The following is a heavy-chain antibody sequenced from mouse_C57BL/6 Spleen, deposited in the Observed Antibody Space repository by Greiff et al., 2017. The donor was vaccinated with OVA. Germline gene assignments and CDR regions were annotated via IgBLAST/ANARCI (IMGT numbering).Heavy chain of an antibody. D-gene: IGHD2-4*01. J-gene: IGHJ4*01. CDR3: ARFYDYGLYAMDY. V-gene: IGHV5-6*02. Sequence: EVKLVESGGDLVKPGGSLKLSCAASGFTFSSYGMSWVRQTPDKRLEWVATISSGGSYTYYPDSVKGRFTISRDNAKNTLYLQMSSLKSEDTAMYYCARFYDYGLYAMDYWGQGTSVTVSS. CDR1: GFTFSSYG. CDR2: ISSGGSYT.